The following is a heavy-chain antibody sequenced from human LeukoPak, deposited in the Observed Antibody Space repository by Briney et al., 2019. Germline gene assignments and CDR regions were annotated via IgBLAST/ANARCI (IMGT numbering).Heavy chain of an antibody. CDR3: AKGEYHQDGIGENRFDN. Sequence: GGSLRLSCAASGFTFSSYEMNWVRQAPGKGLEWVSYISSSGSTIYYADSVKGRFTTSRDNAKNSVFLQMSSLRPEDTAVYYCAKGEYHQDGIGENRFDNWGQGALVTVSS. V-gene: IGHV3-48*03. D-gene: IGHD5-24*01. J-gene: IGHJ4*02. CDR1: GFTFSSYE. CDR2: ISSSGSTI.